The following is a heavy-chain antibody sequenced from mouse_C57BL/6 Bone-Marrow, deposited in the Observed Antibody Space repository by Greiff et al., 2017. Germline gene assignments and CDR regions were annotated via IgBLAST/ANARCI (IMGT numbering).Heavy chain of an antibody. V-gene: IGHV1-81*01. CDR2: IYPRSGNT. CDR3: ARCGYGYYYAMDY. D-gene: IGHD2-2*01. Sequence: QVQLQQSGAELARPGASVKLSCKASGYTFTSYGISWVKQRTGQGLEWIGEIYPRSGNTYYNEKFKGKATLTADNSASTAYMELRSLTSEYSAVYFCARCGYGYYYAMDYWGQGTSVTVSS. J-gene: IGHJ4*01. CDR1: GYTFTSYG.